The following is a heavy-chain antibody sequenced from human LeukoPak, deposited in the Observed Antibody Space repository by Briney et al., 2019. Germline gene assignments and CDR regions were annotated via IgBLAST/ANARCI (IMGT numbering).Heavy chain of an antibody. V-gene: IGHV3-23*01. CDR1: TFTFSRYA. CDR2: ITGTGGSA. Sequence: GGSLRLSCAASTFTFSRYAMSWVRQAPGKGLEWVSTITGTGGSAYYADSVKGRFTISRDNSKNTLYLQMNSLRAEDTAVYYCAKVSSDFWSGYDAFDIWGQGTMVTVSS. J-gene: IGHJ3*02. D-gene: IGHD3-3*01. CDR3: AKVSSDFWSGYDAFDI.